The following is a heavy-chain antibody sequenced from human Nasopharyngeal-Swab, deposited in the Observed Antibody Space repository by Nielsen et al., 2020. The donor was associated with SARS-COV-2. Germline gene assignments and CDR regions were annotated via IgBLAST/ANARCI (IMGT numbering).Heavy chain of an antibody. CDR3: ARDDFTSTAFDI. Sequence: ASVKVSCKASGYTIAAYGMYWVRQAPGQGLEWVGWINAGNGDTKYSEKFQGRLTITRDISASTAYMELSSLTSEDTAVYYCARDDFTSTAFDIWGQGTRVTVSS. CDR2: INAGNGDT. J-gene: IGHJ3*02. CDR1: GYTIAAYG. V-gene: IGHV1-3*01.